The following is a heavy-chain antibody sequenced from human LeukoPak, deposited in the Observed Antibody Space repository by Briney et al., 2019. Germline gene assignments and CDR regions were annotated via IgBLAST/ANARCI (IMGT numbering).Heavy chain of an antibody. CDR2: ISSSGSTI. J-gene: IGHJ4*02. Sequence: PGGSLRLSCAASGFTFSSYEMNWVRQAPGKGLEWVSYISSSGSTIHYAESVKGQFTISRDNAKSSLYLQMNSLRAEDTAVYYCARDKGSLNDLCLDYWGQRTLVTVSS. D-gene: IGHD1-1*01. CDR3: ARDKGSLNDLCLDY. CDR1: GFTFSSYE. V-gene: IGHV3-48*03.